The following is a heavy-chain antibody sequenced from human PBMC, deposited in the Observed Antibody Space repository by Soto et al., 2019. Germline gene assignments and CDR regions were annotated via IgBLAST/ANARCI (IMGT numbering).Heavy chain of an antibody. D-gene: IGHD3-16*01. Sequence: GGSLRLSCAASDSTIRRYAMSWVRQAPGKGLEWVSGITGNSARIYYADSVKGRFSISRDNSKNTLYLQMDTLRAEDTAVYYCAKNGDFDYDAFDVWGQGTVVT. V-gene: IGHV3-23*01. CDR3: AKNGDFDYDAFDV. CDR2: ITGNSARI. CDR1: DSTIRRYA. J-gene: IGHJ3*01.